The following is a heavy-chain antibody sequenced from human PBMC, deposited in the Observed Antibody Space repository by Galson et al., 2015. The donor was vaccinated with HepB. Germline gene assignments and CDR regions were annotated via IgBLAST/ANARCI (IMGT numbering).Heavy chain of an antibody. CDR2: INPSGGST. J-gene: IGHJ6*03. Sequence: SVKVSCKASGYTFTSYYMHWVRQAPGQGLEWMGIINPSGGSTSYAQKFQGRVTMTRDTSTSTVYMELSSLRSEDTAVYYCAREGIAAAGTDYYYYYMDVWGKGTTVTVSS. D-gene: IGHD6-13*01. CDR1: GYTFTSYY. V-gene: IGHV1-46*01. CDR3: AREGIAAAGTDYYYYYMDV.